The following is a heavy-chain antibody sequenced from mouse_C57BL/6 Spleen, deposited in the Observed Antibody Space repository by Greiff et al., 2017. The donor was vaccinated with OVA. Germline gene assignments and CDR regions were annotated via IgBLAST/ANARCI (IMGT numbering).Heavy chain of an antibody. CDR3: ARRELGQGYFDY. J-gene: IGHJ2*01. CDR1: GYTFTSYW. CDR2: IDPSDSYT. D-gene: IGHD4-1*01. V-gene: IGHV1-69*01. Sequence: QVQLKQPGAELVMPGASVKLSCKASGYTFTSYWMHWVKQRPGQGLEWIGEIDPSDSYTNYNQKFKGKSTSTVDKSSSTAYMQLSSLTSEDSAVYYCARRELGQGYFDYWGQGTTLTVSS.